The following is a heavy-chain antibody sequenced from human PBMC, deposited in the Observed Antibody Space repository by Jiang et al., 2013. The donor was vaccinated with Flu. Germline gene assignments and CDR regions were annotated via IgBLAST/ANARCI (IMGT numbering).Heavy chain of an antibody. CDR3: ARDGYCSGGSCARYHFDY. D-gene: IGHD2-15*01. CDR2: INPSGGST. J-gene: IGHJ4*02. CDR1: GYTFTSYY. V-gene: IGHV1-46*01. Sequence: SGAEVKKPGASVKVSCKASGYTFTSYYMHWVRQAPGQGLEWMGIINPSGGSTSYAQKFQGRVTMTRDTSTSTVYMELSSLRSEDTAVYYCARDGYCSGGSCARYHFDYWGQGTLVTVSS.